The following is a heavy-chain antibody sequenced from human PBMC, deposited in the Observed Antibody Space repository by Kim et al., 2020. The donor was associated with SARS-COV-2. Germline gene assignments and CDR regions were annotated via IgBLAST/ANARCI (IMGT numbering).Heavy chain of an antibody. Sequence: SETLSLTCTVSGGSISSSSYYWGWIRQPPGKGLEWIGSIYYSGSTYYNPSLKSRVTISVDTSKNQFSLELSSVTAADTAVYYCARDRGIAVAGTRHYYYYGMDVWGQGTTVTVSS. D-gene: IGHD6-19*01. CDR2: IYYSGST. CDR3: ARDRGIAVAGTRHYYYYGMDV. J-gene: IGHJ6*02. V-gene: IGHV4-39*07. CDR1: GGSISSSSYY.